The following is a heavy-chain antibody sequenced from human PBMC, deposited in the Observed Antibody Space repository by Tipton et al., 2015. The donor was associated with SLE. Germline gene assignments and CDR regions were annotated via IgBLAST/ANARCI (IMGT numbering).Heavy chain of an antibody. J-gene: IGHJ3*02. CDR3: VSRAENYGAFDI. CDR1: GGSISSSSYY. CDR2: IYYSGST. D-gene: IGHD1-7*01. Sequence: TLSLTCTVSGGSISSSSYYWGWIRQPPGKGLEWIGSIYYSGSTYYNPSLKSRVTISIDTSKNQFSLKLSSVTAADTAVYFCVSRAENYGAFDIWGQGTVVTVSS. V-gene: IGHV4-39*07.